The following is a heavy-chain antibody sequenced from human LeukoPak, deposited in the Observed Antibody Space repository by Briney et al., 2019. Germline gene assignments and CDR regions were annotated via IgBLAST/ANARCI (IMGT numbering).Heavy chain of an antibody. J-gene: IGHJ2*01. V-gene: IGHV4-38-2*02. CDR3: ARFHRHDGSGRVGPSFDL. CDR2: IHHSGST. D-gene: IGHD3-10*01. CDR1: GYFISSGYY. Sequence: SETLSLTCTVSGYFISSGYYWGWIRQPPGKGLQWIGSIHHSGSTYYNPSLKSRVTISVDTSKNQFSLKLSSVTATDTAVYYCARFHRHDGSGRVGPSFDLWGRGTLVTVSS.